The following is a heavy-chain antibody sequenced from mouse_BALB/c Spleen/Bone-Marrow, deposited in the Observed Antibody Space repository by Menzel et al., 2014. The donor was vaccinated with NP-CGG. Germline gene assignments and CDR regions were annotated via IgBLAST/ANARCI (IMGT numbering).Heavy chain of an antibody. CDR3: TIGGFDY. CDR2: INPSNGGT. Sequence: VQLQQSGAELVKPGASVKLSCKASGYTFTSYWMHRVKLRPGQGFEWIEEINPSNGGTNYNEKFKRKATLTVDKSSSTAYMQLSSLTSEDSAVYYCTIGGFDYWGQGTTLTVSS. V-gene: IGHV1S16*01. J-gene: IGHJ2*01. CDR1: GYTFTSYW.